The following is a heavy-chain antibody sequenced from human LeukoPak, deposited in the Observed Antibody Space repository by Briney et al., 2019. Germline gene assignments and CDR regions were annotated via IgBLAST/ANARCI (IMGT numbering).Heavy chain of an antibody. D-gene: IGHD4-17*01. J-gene: IGHJ4*02. V-gene: IGHV3-74*01. Sequence: GGSLRLSCAASGFTFTNYWMHWVRQAPGKGLVWVSRINSDGSSTSYADSVKGRFTISRDNAKNTLYLQMNSLGAEDTAVYYCARDTDTVTTILDYWGQGTLVTVSS. CDR3: ARDTDTVTTILDY. CDR2: INSDGSST. CDR1: GFTFTNYW.